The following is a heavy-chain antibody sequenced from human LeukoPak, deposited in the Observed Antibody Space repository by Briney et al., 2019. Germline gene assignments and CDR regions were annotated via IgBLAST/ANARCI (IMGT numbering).Heavy chain of an antibody. Sequence: SETLSLTCTVSGGSITSYYWSWIRQPPGKGLEWIGCIYYSGSTSYNPSLKSRVTISVDTSKNQFSLKLNSVTAADTAVYYCARGRYVTTRGGAAAGFLDYWGQGTLVTVST. V-gene: IGHV4-59*12. J-gene: IGHJ4*02. CDR1: GGSITSYY. CDR3: ARGRYVTTRGGAAAGFLDY. D-gene: IGHD6-13*01. CDR2: IYYSGST.